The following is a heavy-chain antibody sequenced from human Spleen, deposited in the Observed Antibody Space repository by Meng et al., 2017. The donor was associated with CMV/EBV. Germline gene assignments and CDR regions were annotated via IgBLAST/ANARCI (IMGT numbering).Heavy chain of an antibody. Sequence: SLKISCAASGFTFDDYAMHWVRQAPGKGLEWVSGISWNSGSIGYADSVKGRFTISRDNAKNSLYLQMNSLRAEDTALYYCAKDIGTYDFWSHSHYGMDVWGQGTTVTVSS. V-gene: IGHV3-9*01. CDR3: AKDIGTYDFWSHSHYGMDV. D-gene: IGHD3-3*01. J-gene: IGHJ6*02. CDR1: GFTFDDYA. CDR2: ISWNSGSI.